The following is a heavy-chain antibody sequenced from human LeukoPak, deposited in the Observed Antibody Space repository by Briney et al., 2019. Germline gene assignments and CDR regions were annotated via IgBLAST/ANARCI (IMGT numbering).Heavy chain of an antibody. J-gene: IGHJ4*02. V-gene: IGHV4-30-4*01. CDR2: IYYSGST. D-gene: IGHD3-22*01. CDR1: GGSISSGDYY. CDR3: ARADSSGYYGPFDY. Sequence: SETLSPTCTVSGGSISSGDYYWSWIRQPPGKGLEWIGYIYYSGSTYYHPSLKSRVTISVDTSKNQFSLELSSVTAADTAVYYCARADSSGYYGPFDYWGQGTLVTVSS.